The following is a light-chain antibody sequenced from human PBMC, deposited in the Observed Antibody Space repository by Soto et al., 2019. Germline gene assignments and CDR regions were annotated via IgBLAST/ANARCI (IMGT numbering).Light chain of an antibody. CDR3: QQYYSTLPT. CDR2: RAS. Sequence: DIVMTQSPDSLAVSLGERATINCKSSQSVLYNSNNKNYLAWYQQKPGQPPKLLIYRASTRESGVPDRFSGSGSGTDFTLTISSLQAEDVAVYYCQQYYSTLPTFGQGTKVEIK. CDR1: QSVLYNSNNKNY. J-gene: IGKJ1*01. V-gene: IGKV4-1*01.